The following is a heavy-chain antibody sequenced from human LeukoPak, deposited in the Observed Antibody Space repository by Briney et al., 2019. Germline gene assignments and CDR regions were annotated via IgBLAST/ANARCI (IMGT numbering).Heavy chain of an antibody. CDR2: IEPSDSYT. J-gene: IGHJ4*02. CDR3: ARVPKSNYDSSGYSDY. D-gene: IGHD3-22*01. CDR1: GYSFTSYW. V-gene: IGHV5-10-1*01. Sequence: GESLKISCKGSGYSFTSYWISWVRQMPGKGLEWMGRIEPSDSYTNYSPSFQGHVSISADKSNSTAYLQWSSLKASDTAMYYCARVPKSNYDSSGYSDYWGQGTLVTCSS.